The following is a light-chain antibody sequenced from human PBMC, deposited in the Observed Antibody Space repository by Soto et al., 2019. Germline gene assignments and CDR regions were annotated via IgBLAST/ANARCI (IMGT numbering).Light chain of an antibody. CDR1: SSDVGGYNY. J-gene: IGLJ1*01. CDR2: EVS. V-gene: IGLV2-14*01. CDR3: SSYTSSSTLNYV. Sequence: QSVLTQPASVSGCPGQSITISCTGTSSDVGGYNYVSWYQQHPGKAPKLTIYEVSNRPSGVSNRFSGSKSGNTASLTISGLQAEDEADYYCSSYTSSSTLNYVFGTGTKVTVL.